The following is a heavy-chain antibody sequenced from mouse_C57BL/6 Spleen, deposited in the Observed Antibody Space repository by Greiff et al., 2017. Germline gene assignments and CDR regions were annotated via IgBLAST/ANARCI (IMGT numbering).Heavy chain of an antibody. Sequence: EVQLQESGPELVKPGASVKMSCKASGYTFTDYNMHWVKQSHGKSLEWIGYINPNNGGTSYNQKFKGKATLTVNKSSSTAYMELRSLTSEDSAVYYCARPGGYYGSFDYWGQGTTLTVSS. CDR1: GYTFTDYN. V-gene: IGHV1-22*01. J-gene: IGHJ2*01. CDR2: INPNNGGT. CDR3: ARPGGYYGSFDY. D-gene: IGHD1-2*01.